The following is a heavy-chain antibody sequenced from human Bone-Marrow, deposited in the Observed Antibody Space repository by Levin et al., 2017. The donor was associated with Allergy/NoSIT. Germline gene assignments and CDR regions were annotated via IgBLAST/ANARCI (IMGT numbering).Heavy chain of an antibody. D-gene: IGHD3-10*01. CDR3: ARDITVAESIFDL. V-gene: IGHV3-11*01. Sequence: GESLKISCATSGYTFSDYYMSWIRHAPGKGLEWVSYISSKGSTIYYADSVKGRFTISRDNAKNSLYLQMNSLRAEDTAVYYCARDITVAESIFDLWGQGTLVAVSS. CDR1: GYTFSDYY. CDR2: ISSKGSTI. J-gene: IGHJ4*02.